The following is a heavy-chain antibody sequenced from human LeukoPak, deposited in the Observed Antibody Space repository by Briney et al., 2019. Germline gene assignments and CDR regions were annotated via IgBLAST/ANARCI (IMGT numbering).Heavy chain of an antibody. CDR3: AELGITMIGGV. CDR1: GFTFSGYE. J-gene: IGHJ6*04. D-gene: IGHD3-10*02. CDR2: ISSSGSTI. Sequence: GGSLRLACAASGFTFSGYEMNWVRQAPGKGLEWVSYISSSGSTIYYADSVKGRFTISRDNAKNSLYLQMNSLRAEDTAVYYCAELGITMIGGVWGKGTTVTISS. V-gene: IGHV3-48*03.